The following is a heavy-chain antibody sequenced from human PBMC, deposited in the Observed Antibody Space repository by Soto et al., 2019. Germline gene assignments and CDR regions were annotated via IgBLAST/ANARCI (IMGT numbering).Heavy chain of an antibody. J-gene: IGHJ4*02. Sequence: ASVKVSCKVSGYTLTELSMHWVRQAPGKGLEWMGGFDPEDGETIYAQKFQGRVTMTEDTSTDTAYMELSSLGSEDTAVYYCATFPPFGVVNFDHFDYWGQGTLVTVSS. CDR1: GYTLTELS. CDR2: FDPEDGET. CDR3: ATFPPFGVVNFDHFDY. V-gene: IGHV1-24*01. D-gene: IGHD3-3*01.